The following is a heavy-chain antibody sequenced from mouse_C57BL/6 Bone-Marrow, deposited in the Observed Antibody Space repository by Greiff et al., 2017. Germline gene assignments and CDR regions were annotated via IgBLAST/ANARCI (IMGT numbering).Heavy chain of an antibody. V-gene: IGHV2-9-1*01. J-gene: IGHJ3*01. CDR3: ARNTEWFAY. Sequence: VKLQESGPGLVAPSQSLSITCTVSGFSLTSYAISWVRQPPGKGLEWLGVIWTGGGTNYNSALKSRLSISKDNAKSQVFLKMNRLQTDDTARYYCARNTEWFAYWGQGTLVTVSA. CDR2: IWTGGGT. D-gene: IGHD1-1*01. CDR1: GFSLTSYA.